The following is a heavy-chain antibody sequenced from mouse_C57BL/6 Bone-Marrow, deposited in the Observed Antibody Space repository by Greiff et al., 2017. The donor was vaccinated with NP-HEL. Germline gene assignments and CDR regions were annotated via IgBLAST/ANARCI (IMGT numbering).Heavy chain of an antibody. Sequence: EVNLVESEGGLVQPGSSMKLSCTASGFTFSDYYMAWVRQVPEKGLEWVANINYDGSSTYYLDSLKSRFIISRDNAKNILYLQMSSLKSEDTATYYCARGLPPYYYAMDYWGQGTSVTVSS. CDR2: INYDGSST. V-gene: IGHV5-16*01. CDR1: GFTFSDYY. CDR3: ARGLPPYYYAMDY. J-gene: IGHJ4*01.